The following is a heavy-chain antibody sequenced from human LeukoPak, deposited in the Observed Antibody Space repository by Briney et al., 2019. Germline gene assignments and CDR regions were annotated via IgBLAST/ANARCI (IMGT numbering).Heavy chain of an antibody. J-gene: IGHJ4*02. CDR3: ARNYYDSSGYYGGSFDY. V-gene: IGHV1-69*13. Sequence: SVKVSCKASGGTFSSYAISWVRQAPGQGLEWMGGIIPIFGTANYAQKFQGRVTITADESTSTAYMELSSLRSEDTAVYYCARNYYDSSGYYGGSFDYWGQGTLVTVSS. CDR1: GGTFSSYA. CDR2: IIPIFGTA. D-gene: IGHD3-22*01.